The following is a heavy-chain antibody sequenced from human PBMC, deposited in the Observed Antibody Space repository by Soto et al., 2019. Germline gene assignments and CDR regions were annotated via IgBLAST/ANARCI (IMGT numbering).Heavy chain of an antibody. J-gene: IGHJ4*02. V-gene: IGHV2-70*12. CDR3: ERLLKGGNYEWIHIDC. CDR1: GCSLTTSAMS. D-gene: IGHD3-16*01. Sequence: SGPTXVNPPQTLTLTFTVSGCSLTTSAMSVTWIRQSPGKALEWLALIDGNDHKYYNSSLRTRLTLCTDTSKTLVVLTMTNMDPLDTGTYFCERLLKGGNYEWIHIDCWGQGTLVTVSS. CDR2: IDGNDHK.